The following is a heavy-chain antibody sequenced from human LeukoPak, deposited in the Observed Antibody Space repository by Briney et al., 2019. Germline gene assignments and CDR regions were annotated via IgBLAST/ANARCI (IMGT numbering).Heavy chain of an antibody. D-gene: IGHD6-13*01. CDR2: ISYDGSNK. J-gene: IGHJ4*02. V-gene: IGHV3-30*03. CDR1: GFTFSSYG. CDR3: ARLISSTLDY. Sequence: GGSLRLSCAASGFTFSSYGMHWVRQAPGKGLEWVAVISYDGSNKYYADSVKGRFTISRDNSKNTLYLQMNSLRVEDTAVYYCARLISSTLDYWGQGTLVTVSS.